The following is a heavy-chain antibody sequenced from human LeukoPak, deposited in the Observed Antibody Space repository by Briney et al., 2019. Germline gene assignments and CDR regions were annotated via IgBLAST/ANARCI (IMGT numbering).Heavy chain of an antibody. D-gene: IGHD3-10*01. V-gene: IGHV4-38-2*02. CDR3: AREGPITMVRGVITPFDY. CDR2: INHSGST. CDR1: GYSISSGYY. J-gene: IGHJ4*02. Sequence: SETLSLTCTVSGYSISSGYYWSWIRQPPGKGLEWIGEINHSGSTNYNPSLKSRVTISVDTSKNQFSLKLSSVTAADTAVYYCAREGPITMVRGVITPFDYWGQGTLVTVSS.